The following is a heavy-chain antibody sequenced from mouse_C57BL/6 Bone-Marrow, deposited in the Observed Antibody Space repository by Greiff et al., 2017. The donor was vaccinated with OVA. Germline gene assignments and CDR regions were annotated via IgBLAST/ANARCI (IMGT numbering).Heavy chain of an antibody. Sequence: VHLVESGAELVKPGASVKLSCKASGYTFTSYWMHWVKQRPGQGLEWIGMIHPNSGSTNYNEKFKSKATLTVDKSSSTAYMQLSSLTSEDSAVYYCARNWWDYWGQGTSVTVSS. CDR1: GYTFTSYW. J-gene: IGHJ4*01. V-gene: IGHV1-64*01. CDR3: ARNWWDY. D-gene: IGHD4-1*01. CDR2: IHPNSGST.